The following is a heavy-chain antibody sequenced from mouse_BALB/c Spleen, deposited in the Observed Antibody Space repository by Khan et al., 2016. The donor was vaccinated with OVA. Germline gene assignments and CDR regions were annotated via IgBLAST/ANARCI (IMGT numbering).Heavy chain of an antibody. CDR1: GFTFSTYG. CDR2: ISSGGHYT. Sequence: EVQVVESGGDLVKTGGSLKLSCAASGFTFSTYGMSWVRQTPDKRLEWVATISSGGHYTYYIDSVKGRFHISRDNAKNILYLQMTSLRSEDTAMYYCARLAYYYNSEGFAYWGQGTLVTVSA. CDR3: ARLAYYYNSEGFAY. V-gene: IGHV5-6*01. J-gene: IGHJ3*01. D-gene: IGHD1-1*02.